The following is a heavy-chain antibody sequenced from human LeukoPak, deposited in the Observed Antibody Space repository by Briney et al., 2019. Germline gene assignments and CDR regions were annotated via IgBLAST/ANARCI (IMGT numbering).Heavy chain of an antibody. Sequence: ASVTVSCKASGYTFTGYYMHWVRQAPGQGLEWMGWINPNSGGTNYAQKFQGWVTMTRDTSISTAYMELSRLRSDDTAVYYCARGGTMGDSIVYFDYWGQGTLATVSS. CDR3: ARGGTMGDSIVYFDY. D-gene: IGHD4/OR15-4a*01. J-gene: IGHJ4*02. V-gene: IGHV1-2*04. CDR1: GYTFTGYY. CDR2: INPNSGGT.